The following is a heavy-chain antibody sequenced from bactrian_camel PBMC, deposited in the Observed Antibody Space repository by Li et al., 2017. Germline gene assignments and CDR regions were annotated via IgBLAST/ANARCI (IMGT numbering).Heavy chain of an antibody. CDR1: GFTFSTYW. V-gene: IGHV3S1*01. CDR2: IKSGGENA. J-gene: IGHJ7*01. D-gene: IGHD5*01. Sequence: HVQLVESGGGLVQPGGSLRLSCTASGFTFSTYWITWVRQAPGQGLEWIASIKSGGENAYYPGSLSGRFTISRDNAKNTLYLQLNSLQTDDTAMYYCVKAAERSLVRGTPYGMDFWGAGTQVTVS.